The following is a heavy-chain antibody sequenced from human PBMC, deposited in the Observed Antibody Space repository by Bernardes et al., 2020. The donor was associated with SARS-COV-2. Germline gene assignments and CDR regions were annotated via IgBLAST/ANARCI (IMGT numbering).Heavy chain of an antibody. D-gene: IGHD7-27*01. CDR2: IISSTNTV. V-gene: IGHV3-48*02. CDR1: GFTFSNYA. CDR3: VRDGDGHLDV. J-gene: IGHJ2*01. Sequence: GGSLSLSCAGSGFTFSNYAMNLVRQAPGKGLDWLTYIISSTNTVSYADSVRGRFTISRDRARNSLYLQMNSLRDEDTAVYYCVRDGDGHLDVWGRGTLVTVYS.